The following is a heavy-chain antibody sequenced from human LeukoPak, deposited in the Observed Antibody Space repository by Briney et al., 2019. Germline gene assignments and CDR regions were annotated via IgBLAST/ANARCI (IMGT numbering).Heavy chain of an antibody. CDR1: GFTFDDYA. J-gene: IGHJ4*02. Sequence: QPGRSLRLSCAASGFTFDDYAMHWVRQAPGKGLEWVSGISWNSGSIGYADSVKGRFTISRDNAKNSLYLQMNSLRAEDTAVYYCASAYSSSWYPFDYWGQGTLVTVSS. D-gene: IGHD6-13*01. CDR3: ASAYSSSWYPFDY. CDR2: ISWNSGSI. V-gene: IGHV3-9*01.